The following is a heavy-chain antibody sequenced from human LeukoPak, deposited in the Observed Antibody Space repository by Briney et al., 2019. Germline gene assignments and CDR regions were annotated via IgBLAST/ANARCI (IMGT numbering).Heavy chain of an antibody. J-gene: IGHJ6*02. CDR2: IYYSGST. D-gene: IGHD3-10*01. Sequence: SETLSLTCTVSGGSISSYYWSWIWQPPGKGLEWIGYIYYSGSTNYNPSLKSRVTISVDTSKNQFSLKLSSVTAADTAVYYCARDHVLLWFGESLPYYYYYGMDVWGQGTTVTVSS. CDR1: GGSISSYY. V-gene: IGHV4-59*01. CDR3: ARDHVLLWFGESLPYYYYYGMDV.